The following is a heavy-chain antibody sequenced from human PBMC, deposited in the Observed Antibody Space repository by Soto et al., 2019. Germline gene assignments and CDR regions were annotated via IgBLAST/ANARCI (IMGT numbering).Heavy chain of an antibody. CDR2: IFYSGTT. J-gene: IGHJ4*02. V-gene: IGHV4-39*01. D-gene: IGHD2-8*01. CDR3: ARQFCINGVCPPNLLSRFFDS. Sequence: SETLSLTCTVSGGSIGRSSYFWGWVRQPPGKGLEWIGRIFYSGTTYYNPSLKSRVSISVDTSNNQFSLSLASVTAADTAVYYCARQFCINGVCPPNLLSRFFDSWGQGMLVTVSS. CDR1: GGSIGRSSYF.